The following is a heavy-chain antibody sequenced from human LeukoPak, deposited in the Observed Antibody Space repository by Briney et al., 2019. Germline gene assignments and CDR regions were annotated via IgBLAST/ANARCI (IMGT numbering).Heavy chain of an antibody. D-gene: IGHD5-24*01. CDR2: IKPDGSEQ. Sequence: GGSLRLSCAASGFTFSYYGMSWVRQAPGKGLEWVANIKPDGSEQYYVDSVKGRFAISRDNAKNSLFLHMNSLRAEDTAVYYCARGATDGYNFWGQGALVTVSS. J-gene: IGHJ4*02. V-gene: IGHV3-7*05. CDR3: ARGATDGYNF. CDR1: GFTFSYYG.